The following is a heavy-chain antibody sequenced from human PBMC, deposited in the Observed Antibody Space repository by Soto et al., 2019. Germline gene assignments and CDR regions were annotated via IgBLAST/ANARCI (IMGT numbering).Heavy chain of an antibody. CDR1: GYTFTRYD. CDR3: ARLSEASSSSNSYYVYMDV. V-gene: IGHV1-8*01. D-gene: IGHD6-6*01. CDR2: MNPQTGNT. Sequence: QVQLVQSGSEGKEPGASMKISCQASGYTFTRYDITWVRQATGQGLEWMGWMNPQTGNTAYAEKFQGRVTMTRSTSRNPAYMELSGLRSEDTAVYYCARLSEASSSSNSYYVYMDVWGKGSTVTVSS. J-gene: IGHJ6*03.